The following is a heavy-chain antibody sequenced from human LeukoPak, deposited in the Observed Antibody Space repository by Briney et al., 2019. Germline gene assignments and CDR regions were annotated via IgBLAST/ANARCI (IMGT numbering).Heavy chain of an antibody. D-gene: IGHD3-16*02. CDR2: IKQDGSEK. Sequence: GGSLRLSCAASGFTFSSYWMSWVRQAPGKGLEWVANIKQDGSEKYYVDSVKGRFTISRDNAKNSLYLQMNSPRAEDTAVYYCARAPSTYVWESYRPAYFDYWGQGTLVTVSS. J-gene: IGHJ4*02. CDR3: ARAPSTYVWESYRPAYFDY. V-gene: IGHV3-7*01. CDR1: GFTFSSYW.